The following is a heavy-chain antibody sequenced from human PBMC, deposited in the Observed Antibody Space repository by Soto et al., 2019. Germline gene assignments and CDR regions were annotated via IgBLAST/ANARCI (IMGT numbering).Heavy chain of an antibody. Sequence: SQTLSITCTVSGGSISSYYWSWIRQPPGKGLEWIGYIYYSGSTNYNPSLKSRVTISVDTSKNQFSLKLSSVTAADTAVYYCARDRRPNCTNGVCPPFPYYYYYGMDVWGQGTTVTVSS. CDR1: GGSISSYY. V-gene: IGHV4-59*01. D-gene: IGHD2-8*01. CDR2: IYYSGST. CDR3: ARDRRPNCTNGVCPPFPYYYYYGMDV. J-gene: IGHJ6*02.